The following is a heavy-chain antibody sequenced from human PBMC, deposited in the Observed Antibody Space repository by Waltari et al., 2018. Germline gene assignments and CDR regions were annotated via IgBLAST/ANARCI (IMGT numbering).Heavy chain of an antibody. Sequence: GASVKISCQVSGYHFTNFAVHWVRLAPGQKFEWLGWVNVGVGSTKTSQKFNDRLTFTKDTSATTVYMELRGLTSQDTAVYYCATRHLLQGLVETAYWGQGTQVNVST. D-gene: IGHD1-26*01. J-gene: IGHJ4*02. CDR2: VNVGVGST. V-gene: IGHV1-3*01. CDR3: ATRHLLQGLVETAY. CDR1: GYHFTNFA.